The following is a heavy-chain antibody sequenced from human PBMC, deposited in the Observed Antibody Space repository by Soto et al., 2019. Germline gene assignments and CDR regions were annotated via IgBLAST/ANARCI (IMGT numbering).Heavy chain of an antibody. CDR3: ARGFPIWSGSLHLYGMDV. D-gene: IGHD3-3*01. CDR2: IYHSGST. CDR1: GGSISSSNW. J-gene: IGHJ6*02. V-gene: IGHV4-4*02. Sequence: PSETLSLTCAVSGGSISSSNWWSWVRQPPGKGLEWIGEIYHSGSTNYNPSLKSRVTISVDKSKNQFSLKLSSVTAADTAVYYCARGFPIWSGSLHLYGMDVWGQGTTVTVSS.